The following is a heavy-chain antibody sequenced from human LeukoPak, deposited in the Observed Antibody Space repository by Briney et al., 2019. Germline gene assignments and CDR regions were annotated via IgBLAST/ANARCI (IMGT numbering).Heavy chain of an antibody. CDR1: GGSVSSGSYY. CDR2: IYYSGST. CDR3: AAGVVPPYSFDY. J-gene: IGHJ4*02. V-gene: IGHV4-61*01. Sequence: SETLSLTSTVSGGSVSSGSYYWSWIRQPPGKGLEWIGYIYYSGSTNYNPSLKSRVTISVDTSKNQFSLKLSSVTAADTAVYYCAAGVVPPYSFDYWGQGTLVTVSS. D-gene: IGHD2-21*01.